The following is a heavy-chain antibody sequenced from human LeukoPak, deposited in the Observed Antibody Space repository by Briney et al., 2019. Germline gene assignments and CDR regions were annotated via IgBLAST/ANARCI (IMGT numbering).Heavy chain of an antibody. CDR3: ASMVRGAYRYNWFDP. CDR2: IIPIFGTA. CDR1: GGTFSSYA. D-gene: IGHD3-10*01. J-gene: IGHJ5*02. Sequence: GSSVKVSCKASGGTFSSYAISWVRQAPGQGLEWMGGIIPIFGTANYAQKFQGRVTITADESTSTAYMELSSLRSEDTAVYYCASMVRGAYRYNWFDPWGQGTLVTVSS. V-gene: IGHV1-69*01.